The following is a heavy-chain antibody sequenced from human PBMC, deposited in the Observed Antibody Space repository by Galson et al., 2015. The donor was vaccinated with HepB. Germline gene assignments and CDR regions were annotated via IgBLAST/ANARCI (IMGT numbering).Heavy chain of an antibody. J-gene: IGHJ4*02. D-gene: IGHD3-16*01. CDR1: GYTFTSYA. CDR2: INTNTGNP. V-gene: IGHV7-4-1*02. Sequence: SVKVSCKASGYTFTSYAMNWVRQAPGQGLEWMGWINTNTGNPTYAQGFTGRFVFSLDTSVSTAYLQISSLKAEDTAVYYCARGGFMITFGGVIWGNPGTDYWGQGTLVTVSS. CDR3: ARGGFMITFGGVIWGNPGTDY.